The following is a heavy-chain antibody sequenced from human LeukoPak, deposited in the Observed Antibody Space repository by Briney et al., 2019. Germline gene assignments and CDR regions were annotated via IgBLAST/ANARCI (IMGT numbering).Heavy chain of an antibody. J-gene: IGHJ4*02. Sequence: ASVKVSCEASGYTFSIYGFSWVGQAPGQGLEGMGWISAYNGNTNYAQKFQGRVTMTTDTSTSTAHMELRSLRSDDTAVYYCARQGYSGHSQGAADYWGQGTLVTVSS. CDR2: ISAYNGNT. V-gene: IGHV1-18*01. CDR3: ARQGYSGHSQGAADY. D-gene: IGHD4-23*01. CDR1: GYTFSIYG.